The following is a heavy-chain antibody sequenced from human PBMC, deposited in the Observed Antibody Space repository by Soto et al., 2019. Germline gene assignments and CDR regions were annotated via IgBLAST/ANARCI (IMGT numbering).Heavy chain of an antibody. CDR1: GYTFTSYG. CDR3: ARGRYGYY. Sequence: QVHLVQSGAEVKKPGASVKVSCKDSGYTFTSYGITWVRQAPGQGLEWMGWISAHNGNTDYAQKLQGRVIVTRDTSTSTAYMELRSLRSDDTAVYYCARGRYGYYWCQGALVTVSS. V-gene: IGHV1-18*01. J-gene: IGHJ4*02. D-gene: IGHD1-1*01. CDR2: ISAHNGNT.